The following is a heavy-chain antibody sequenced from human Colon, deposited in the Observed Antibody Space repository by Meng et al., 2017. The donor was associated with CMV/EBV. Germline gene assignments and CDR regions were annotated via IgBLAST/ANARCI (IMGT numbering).Heavy chain of an antibody. CDR3: ARDWGDTTKVIVDY. J-gene: IGHJ4*02. D-gene: IGHD3-16*01. CDR1: GYTFITYS. Sequence: SGYTFITYSISWLRQAPGQGLEWMGWINPNNGNTVYAPRFRDRVTMTTDASTSTAYMELTSLTSDDTAVYYCARDWGDTTKVIVDYWGRGTLVTVSS. CDR2: INPNNGNT. V-gene: IGHV1-18*01.